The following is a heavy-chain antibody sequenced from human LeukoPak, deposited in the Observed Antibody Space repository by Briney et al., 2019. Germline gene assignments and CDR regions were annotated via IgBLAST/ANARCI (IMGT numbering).Heavy chain of an antibody. CDR1: GFSFGDYA. D-gene: IGHD2-2*01. Sequence: PGGSLRLSCEGSGFSFGDYAMHWIRQAPGKGLEWVAFISYDGVETYYGASAEGRFITSRDNSKNNLFIQMSSVRVEDTAVYFCARGCCRSTSDLGDWGPGTLVTVSS. CDR3: ARGCCRSTSDLGD. V-gene: IGHV3-30*14. CDR2: ISYDGVET. J-gene: IGHJ4*02.